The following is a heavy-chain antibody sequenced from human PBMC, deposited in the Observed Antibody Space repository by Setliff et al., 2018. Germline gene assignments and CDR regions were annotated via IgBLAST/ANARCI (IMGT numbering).Heavy chain of an antibody. V-gene: IGHV5-51*07. Sequence: GESLKISCQASGYSFLIYWIGWVHQMPGKGLEWMGIIYPGDSDIRYSPSFEGQVTISADKSITTAYSQWSSLKASDTATYFCVRAGSGIGGDLDYWGQGTLVTVSS. J-gene: IGHJ4*02. CDR2: IYPGDSDI. D-gene: IGHD3-10*01. CDR1: GYSFLIYW. CDR3: VRAGSGIGGDLDY.